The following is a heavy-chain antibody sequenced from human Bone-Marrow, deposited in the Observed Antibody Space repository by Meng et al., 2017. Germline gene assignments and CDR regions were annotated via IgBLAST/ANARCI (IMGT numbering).Heavy chain of an antibody. Sequence: ASVKVSCKASGYTFTSYYMHWVRQAPGQGLEWMGIINPSGGSTSYAQKFQGRVTMTRDTSTSTVYMELSSLRSEDTAVYYCARGPDPGGYCSGGSCYSPFDYWGQGTLVT. CDR1: GYTFTSYY. V-gene: IGHV1-46*01. J-gene: IGHJ4*02. CDR2: INPSGGST. D-gene: IGHD2-15*01. CDR3: ARGPDPGGYCSGGSCYSPFDY.